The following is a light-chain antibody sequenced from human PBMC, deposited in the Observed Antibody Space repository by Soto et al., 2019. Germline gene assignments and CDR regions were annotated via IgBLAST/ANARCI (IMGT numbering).Light chain of an antibody. J-gene: IGLJ1*01. Sequence: QSALTQPPSASGSPGQSVTISCTGTSSDVGGYNYVSWYQQHPGKAPKVMIYDVNKLPSGVPERFSCSKSGNTASLTVSGLQPGDAVDYYSSSHAGSNNTFVFGTGTKLTVL. CDR2: DVN. V-gene: IGLV2-8*01. CDR3: SSHAGSNNTFV. CDR1: SSDVGGYNY.